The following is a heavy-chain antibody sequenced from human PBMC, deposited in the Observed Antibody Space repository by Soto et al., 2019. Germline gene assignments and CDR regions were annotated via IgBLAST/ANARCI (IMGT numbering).Heavy chain of an antibody. CDR1: GFTFSASA. CDR2: IRSKYNNYAT. D-gene: IGHD2-15*01. V-gene: IGHV3-73*01. Sequence: GGSLRLSCEASGFTFSASAMHWVRQASGNGLEWVGRIRSKYNNYATAYAASVKGRFTISRDDSKNTAYLQMNSLKTEDTAVYYCTIHDPVTVVENDAFSLWGQGTMVTVSS. J-gene: IGHJ3*01. CDR3: TIHDPVTVVENDAFSL.